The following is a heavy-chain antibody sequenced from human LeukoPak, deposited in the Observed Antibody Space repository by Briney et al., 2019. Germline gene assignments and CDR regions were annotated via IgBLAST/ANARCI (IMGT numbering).Heavy chain of an antibody. CDR3: ASELVIAMDV. J-gene: IGHJ6*02. V-gene: IGHV3-74*03. CDR1: GFTFSSYW. CDR2: ISSDASST. D-gene: IGHD2/OR15-2a*01. Sequence: GSLRLSCAGSGFTFSSYWMHWVRQAPGQGLVWVARISSDASSTTYADSVKGRFTISRDNRKSTLYLQMNSLRAEDTATYYCASELVIAMDVWGQGTPVTVSS.